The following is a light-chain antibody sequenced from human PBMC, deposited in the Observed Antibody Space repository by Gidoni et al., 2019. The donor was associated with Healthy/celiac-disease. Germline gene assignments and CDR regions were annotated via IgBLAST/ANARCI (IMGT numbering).Light chain of an antibody. J-gene: IGKJ4*01. CDR1: QSISSW. Sequence: DIQMTQSPSTLSASVGDRVTITCRTSQSISSWLAWYQQKPGKAPELLIYDASRLESGVPSTFSGSGSGTEFTLTNSSLQPDDFATYYCHRCTFGQGTKVEIK. CDR2: DAS. V-gene: IGKV1-5*01. CDR3: HRCT.